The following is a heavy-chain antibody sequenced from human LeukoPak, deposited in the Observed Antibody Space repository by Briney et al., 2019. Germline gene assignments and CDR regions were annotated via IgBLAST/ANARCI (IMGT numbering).Heavy chain of an antibody. CDR2: NGSA. CDR3: ARTSRHYYGSGKNLTPWPAGLDV. J-gene: IGHJ6*02. D-gene: IGHD3-10*01. Sequence: SETLSLTCTVSGGSFSDYYWTWIRQPPGKGLEWIGYNGSAKYNPSLKSRVTISTDTSKRHFSLTLSNVTAADTAVYYCARTSRHYYGSGKNLTPWPAGLDVWGPGTMVTVS. CDR1: GGSFSDYY. V-gene: IGHV4-59*01.